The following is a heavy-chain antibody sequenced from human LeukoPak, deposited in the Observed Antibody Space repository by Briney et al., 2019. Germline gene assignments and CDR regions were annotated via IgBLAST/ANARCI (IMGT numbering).Heavy chain of an antibody. CDR1: GFTFSSNS. CDR2: ISSSSSDM. D-gene: IGHD1-26*01. J-gene: IGHJ4*02. CDR3: SRPRLGSGVNDY. V-gene: IGHV3-21*01. Sequence: GGSLRLSCAASGFTFSSNSMHWVRQAPGKGLEWVSSISSSSSDMNYADSVKGRFTISRDNAKNSLYLQLSSLRVEDTAVYYCSRPRLGSGVNDYWGQGTLVTVFS.